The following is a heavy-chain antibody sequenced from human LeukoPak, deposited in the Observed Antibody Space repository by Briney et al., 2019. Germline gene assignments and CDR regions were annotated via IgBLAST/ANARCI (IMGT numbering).Heavy chain of an antibody. V-gene: IGHV3-7*01. CDR3: ARESGSVTSEVDFDY. CDR2: IRQDGSQK. CDR1: GFTFSSYW. D-gene: IGHD4-17*01. Sequence: PGGSLRLSCVASGFTFSSYWMSWVRQAPGKGLEWVATIRQDGSQKYYVDSVKGRFTISRDNAKNSLYLQMNSLRAEDTAVYYCARESGSVTSEVDFDYWGQGTLVTVSS. J-gene: IGHJ4*02.